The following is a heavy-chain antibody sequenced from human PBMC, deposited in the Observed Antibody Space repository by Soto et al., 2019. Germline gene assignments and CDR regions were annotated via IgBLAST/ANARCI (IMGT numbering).Heavy chain of an antibody. J-gene: IGHJ4*02. CDR3: AKGSIDDSASVDH. CDR2: ISARGGSS. D-gene: IGHD1-26*01. CDR1: GFPFTSYP. Sequence: EAQLLDSGGGLVQPGGPLRLACAASGFPFTSYPMVWVRQAPGKGLEWVSVISARGGSSYFAHSVKGRITISRDTSKNVLSLEMNNLRAEDTATYFCAKGSIDDSASVDHGGQGTLVLVSS. V-gene: IGHV3-23*01.